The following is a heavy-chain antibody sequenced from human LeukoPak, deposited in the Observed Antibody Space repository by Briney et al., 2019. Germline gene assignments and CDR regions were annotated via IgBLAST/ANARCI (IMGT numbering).Heavy chain of an antibody. V-gene: IGHV3-21*01. CDR3: ARKLEQWLVAPGDY. D-gene: IGHD6-19*01. J-gene: IGHJ4*02. CDR1: GFTFSSYS. CDR2: ISSGSSYK. Sequence: SGGSLRLPCAASGFTFSSYSMNWVRQAPGKGLEWVSFISSGSSYKYYADSVKGRFTISRDNAKNSLYLQMNSLRAEDTAVYYCARKLEQWLVAPGDYWGQGTLVTVSS.